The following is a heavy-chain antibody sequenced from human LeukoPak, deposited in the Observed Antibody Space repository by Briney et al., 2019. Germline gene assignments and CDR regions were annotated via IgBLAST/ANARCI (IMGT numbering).Heavy chain of an antibody. CDR2: IIPIFTTA. V-gene: IGHV1-69*13. J-gene: IGHJ3*02. Sequence: GASVKVSCKASGGTFSSFTISWVRQAPGQGLEWTGGIIPIFTTADYAQKFQGRVTITADESTSTAYMDLSSLRSEDTAVYYCAVGVRGSGSYQIWGHAFDIWGQGTMVTVSS. CDR1: GGTFSSFT. CDR3: AVGVRGSGSYQIWGHAFDI. D-gene: IGHD3-10*01.